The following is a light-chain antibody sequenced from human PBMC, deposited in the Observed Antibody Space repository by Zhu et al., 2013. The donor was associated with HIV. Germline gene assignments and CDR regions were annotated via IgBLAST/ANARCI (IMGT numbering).Light chain of an antibody. CDR1: QSVLYNSNNKNY. CDR2: WAS. CDR3: QQYYNTPGCS. V-gene: IGKV4-1*01. J-gene: IGKJ2*04. Sequence: DIVVTQSPDSLAVSLGERATINCKSSQSVLYNSNNKNYLAWYQQKAGQPPKLLISWASARESGVPDRFSGSGSGTNFTLTISSLQAEDAAVYYCQQYYNTPGCSFGQGTKAGDQ.